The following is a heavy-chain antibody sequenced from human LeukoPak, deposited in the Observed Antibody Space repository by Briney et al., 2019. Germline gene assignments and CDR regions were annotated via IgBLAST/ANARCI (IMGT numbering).Heavy chain of an antibody. V-gene: IGHV3-21*01. CDR1: GFTFSKFS. Sequence: GGSLILSCAASGFTFSKFSVTWVRQAPGKRLEWVSSISSTSFYIYYADSVKGLFTVSRDNAQNSLFLQMNSLRAEDTAVYYCARGSLWFGELLFPLDFWGQGTLVTVSS. J-gene: IGHJ4*02. CDR3: ARGSLWFGELLFPLDF. D-gene: IGHD3-10*01. CDR2: ISSTSFYI.